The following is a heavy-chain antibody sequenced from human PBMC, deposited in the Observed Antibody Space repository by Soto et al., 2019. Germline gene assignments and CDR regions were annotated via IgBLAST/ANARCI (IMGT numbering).Heavy chain of an antibody. J-gene: IGHJ4*02. D-gene: IGHD2-2*01. CDR1: GFSLSTSGVG. V-gene: IGHV2-5*02. CDR2: IYWDDDK. CDR3: GHRRSSRSTYSCDH. Sequence: QITLKESGPTLVKPTRTLTLTCTFSGFSLSTSGVGVGWIRQPPGKALGWVALIYWDDDKRYSTSLKSRLTITKATCKNQLVLTMTNVDPVDTATYYCGHRRSSRSTYSCDHWGQGTLVSVSS.